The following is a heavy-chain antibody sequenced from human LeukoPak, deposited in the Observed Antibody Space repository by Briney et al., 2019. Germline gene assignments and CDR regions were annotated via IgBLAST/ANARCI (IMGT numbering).Heavy chain of an antibody. Sequence: SLRLSCVASGFTFSSFGMHWVRQAPGKGLEWVALISSVGTSDYYADSLKGRFTISRDNSKNTLYLQMNSLRPEDTAVYYCAKLSYDTSGYHEDYWGQGNL. D-gene: IGHD3-22*01. V-gene: IGHV3-30*18. CDR2: ISSVGTSD. CDR1: GFTFSSFG. CDR3: AKLSYDTSGYHEDY. J-gene: IGHJ4*02.